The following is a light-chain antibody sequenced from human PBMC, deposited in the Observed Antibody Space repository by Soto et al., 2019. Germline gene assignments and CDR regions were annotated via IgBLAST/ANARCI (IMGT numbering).Light chain of an antibody. CDR3: NSYAGGDWV. J-gene: IGLJ3*02. CDR2: EVS. CDR1: SSDVGRYNY. Sequence: QSSLTQPPSASGSLGQPVTIPCTGTSSDVGRYNYVSWYQQHPGKVPKLLIYEVSNRPSGVPDRFSGSKSGNTASLTVSGLQPEDEADYYCNSYAGGDWVFGVGTKLTVL. V-gene: IGLV2-8*01.